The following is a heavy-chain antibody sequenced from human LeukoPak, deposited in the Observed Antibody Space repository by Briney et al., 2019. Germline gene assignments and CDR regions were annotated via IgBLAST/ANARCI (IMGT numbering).Heavy chain of an antibody. CDR2: IYSGGST. J-gene: IGHJ4*02. CDR1: GFTVSSNY. V-gene: IGHV3-53*01. Sequence: GGSLRLSCAASGFTVSSNYMSWVRQAPGKGLEWVSVIYSGGSTYYADSVKGRFTISRDNSKNTLYLQMNSLRAEDTAVYYCASSPGSGWSYFDYWGQGTLVTVSS. CDR3: ASSPGSGWSYFDY. D-gene: IGHD6-19*01.